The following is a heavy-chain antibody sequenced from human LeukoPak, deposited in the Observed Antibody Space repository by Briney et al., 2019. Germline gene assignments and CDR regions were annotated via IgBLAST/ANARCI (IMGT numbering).Heavy chain of an antibody. Sequence: GRSLRLSCVASGCSFHTYGISWVRQPPRKGLEWVSGISGRDGSTYYADSVKGRFTISRDNSKNTVSLQMNSLRAEDTAVYYCAKGRRFGEFLDYWGQGTLVTVFS. CDR2: ISGRDGST. D-gene: IGHD3-10*01. CDR3: AKGRRFGEFLDY. J-gene: IGHJ4*02. CDR1: GCSFHTYG. V-gene: IGHV3-23*01.